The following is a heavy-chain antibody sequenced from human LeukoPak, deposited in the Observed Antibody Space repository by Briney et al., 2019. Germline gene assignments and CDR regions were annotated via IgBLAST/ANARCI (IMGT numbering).Heavy chain of an antibody. J-gene: IGHJ4*02. CDR1: GFTFSDYY. D-gene: IGHD3-22*01. CDR2: ISSSGSTI. Sequence: PGGSLRLSCAVSGFTFSDYYVSWIRQAPGEGLEWVSYISSSGSTIYYADSVKGRFTISRDNAKNTLYLQMNSLRAEDTAVYYCAREYGWSSGYWYYFDYWGQGTLVTVSS. CDR3: AREYGWSSGYWYYFDY. V-gene: IGHV3-11*04.